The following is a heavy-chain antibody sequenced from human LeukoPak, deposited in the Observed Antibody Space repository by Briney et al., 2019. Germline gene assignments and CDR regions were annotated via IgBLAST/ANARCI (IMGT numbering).Heavy chain of an antibody. CDR2: TYYRSKWYN. V-gene: IGHV6-1*01. D-gene: IGHD2-15*01. Sequence: SQTLSLTCAISGDSVSNNNAAWNWIRQSPSRGPEWLGRTYYRSKWYNYYAVSVKSRIIINPDTSKNQFSLRLVSVTPEDTAVYFCARGYCITGSCYFDYWGQGTLVTVSS. CDR1: GDSVSNNNAA. J-gene: IGHJ4*02. CDR3: ARGYCITGSCYFDY.